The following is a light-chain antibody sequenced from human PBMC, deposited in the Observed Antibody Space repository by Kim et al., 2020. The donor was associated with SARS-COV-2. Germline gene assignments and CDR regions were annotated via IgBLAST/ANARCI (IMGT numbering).Light chain of an antibody. CDR2: LDSSGSH. Sequence: SACLGDSVKLTVPLSSGHSSYASALHQQQPVMRLDSSGSHSKGDGIPDRFSGSSSGAERHLTISSLQSEDEADYECQTWGTGILVFDGGTQLTVL. CDR1: SGHSSYA. V-gene: IGLV4-69*01. CDR3: QTWGTGILV. J-gene: IGLJ2*01.